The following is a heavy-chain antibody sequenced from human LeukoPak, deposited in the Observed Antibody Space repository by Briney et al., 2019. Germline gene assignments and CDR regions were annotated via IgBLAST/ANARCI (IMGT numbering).Heavy chain of an antibody. D-gene: IGHD6-19*01. CDR3: AKEPYAGYSSGWYMDY. Sequence: GGSLRLSCAASGFFFSNYAMSWVRQAPGKGLEWVSAISGSGGSTYYADSVKGRFTISRDNSKNTLYLQMNSLRAEDTAVYYCAKEPYAGYSSGWYMDYWGQGTLVTVSS. CDR2: ISGSGGST. V-gene: IGHV3-23*01. J-gene: IGHJ4*02. CDR1: GFFFSNYA.